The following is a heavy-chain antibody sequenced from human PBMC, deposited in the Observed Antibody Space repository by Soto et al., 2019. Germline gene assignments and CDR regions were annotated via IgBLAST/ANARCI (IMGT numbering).Heavy chain of an antibody. CDR3: ARVRAYSSGWYTHDAFDI. CDR1: GYTFTGYY. J-gene: IGHJ3*02. Sequence: ASVKVSCKASGYTFTGYYMHWVRQAPGQGLEWMGWINPNSGGTNYAQKFQGWVTMTRDTSISTAYMELSRLRSDDTAVYYCARVRAYSSGWYTHDAFDIWGQGTMVTVS. D-gene: IGHD6-19*01. V-gene: IGHV1-2*04. CDR2: INPNSGGT.